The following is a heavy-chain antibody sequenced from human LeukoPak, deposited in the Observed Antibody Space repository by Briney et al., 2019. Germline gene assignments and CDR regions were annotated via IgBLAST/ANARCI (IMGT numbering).Heavy chain of an antibody. CDR1: GFTFSSYG. CDR2: IWYDGSNK. J-gene: IGHJ4*02. Sequence: GGSLRLSCAASGFTFSSYGMHWVRQAPGKGLEWVAVIWYDGSNKYYADSVKGRFTISRDNSKNTLYLQMNSLRAEDTAVYYCRSEGYSYGSAELFDYWGQGTLVTVSS. V-gene: IGHV3-33*01. CDR3: RSEGYSYGSAELFDY. D-gene: IGHD5-18*01.